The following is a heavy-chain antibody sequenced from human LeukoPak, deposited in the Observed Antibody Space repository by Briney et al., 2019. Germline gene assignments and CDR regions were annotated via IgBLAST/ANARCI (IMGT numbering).Heavy chain of an antibody. J-gene: IGHJ6*03. CDR2: ISTSGRT. CDR1: GGSISSGSYY. V-gene: IGHV4-61*02. Sequence: SETLSLTCTVSGGSISSGSYYWTWIRQPAGKGREWIGRISTSGRTNFNPSLKSRVTISIDTSKNQFSLKLSSVTAADTAVYYCAMIYGDYLYYYYYMDVWGKGTTVTVSS. CDR3: AMIYGDYLYYYYYMDV. D-gene: IGHD4-17*01.